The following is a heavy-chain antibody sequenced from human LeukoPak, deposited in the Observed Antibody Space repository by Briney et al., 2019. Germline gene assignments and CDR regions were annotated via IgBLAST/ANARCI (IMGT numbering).Heavy chain of an antibody. Sequence: ASVKVSCKASGYTFNTYGITWVRQAPGQGLEWMGWINPNSGVTNYAQKFQGRVTMTRDTSITTAYMELSRLRSDDTAVYYCARDNREVRGGDCFDVWGKGTTVTVSS. CDR3: ARDNREVRGGDCFDV. V-gene: IGHV1-2*02. D-gene: IGHD2-21*02. CDR1: GYTFNTYG. J-gene: IGHJ6*04. CDR2: INPNSGVT.